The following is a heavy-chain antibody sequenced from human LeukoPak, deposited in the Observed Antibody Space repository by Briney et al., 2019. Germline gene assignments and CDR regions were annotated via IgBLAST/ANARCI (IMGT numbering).Heavy chain of an antibody. CDR3: ARDPQVSYYGSGSNY. V-gene: IGHV7-4-1*02. J-gene: IGHJ4*02. Sequence: GASVKVSCKASGYTITSYAMNWVRQAPGQGLEWMGWINTNTGNPTYAQGFTGRFVFSLDTSVSSAYLQIRSLKAEDTAIYYCARDPQVSYYGSGSNYWGQGTLVTVSS. CDR2: INTNTGNP. D-gene: IGHD3-10*01. CDR1: GYTITSYA.